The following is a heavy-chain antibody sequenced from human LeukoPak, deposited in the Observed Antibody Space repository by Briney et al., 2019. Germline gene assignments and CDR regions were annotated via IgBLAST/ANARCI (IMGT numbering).Heavy chain of an antibody. Sequence: GGSLRLSCAASGFTFSSYSMNWVRQAPGKGLEWVASISSSSSYIYYADSVKGRFTISRDNAKNSLYLQMNSLRAEDTAVYYCARDGVRPYDFWSGYYTWFNWFDPWGQGTLVTVSS. CDR2: ISSSSSYI. V-gene: IGHV3-21*01. J-gene: IGHJ5*02. CDR3: ARDGVRPYDFWSGYYTWFNWFDP. CDR1: GFTFSSYS. D-gene: IGHD3-3*01.